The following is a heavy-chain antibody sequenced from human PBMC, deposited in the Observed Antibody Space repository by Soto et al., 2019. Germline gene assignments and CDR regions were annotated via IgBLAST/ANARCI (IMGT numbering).Heavy chain of an antibody. D-gene: IGHD3-22*01. CDR3: TRHPELMIVIDY. J-gene: IGHJ4*02. CDR1: GGSFSGYY. V-gene: IGHV4-34*01. CDR2: INHSGST. Sequence: SETLSLTCAVYGGSFSGYYWSWIRQPPGKGLEWIGGINHSGSTNYNPSLKSRVTISVDTSKNQFSLKLSSVTAADTAVYYCTRHPELMIVIDYWGQGTLVTVSS.